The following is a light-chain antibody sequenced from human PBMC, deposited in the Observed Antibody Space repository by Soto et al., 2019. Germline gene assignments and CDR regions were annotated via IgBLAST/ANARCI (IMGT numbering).Light chain of an antibody. J-gene: IGLJ3*02. CDR1: DIGSKT. V-gene: IGLV3-21*02. CDR2: DDT. Sequence: SYELTQPPSVSVAPGQTARITCGGHDIGSKTVHWYQQKPGQAPVLVVYDDTYRPSGIPERFSASNSGNTATLTVSGVGAGDEADYYCQVWNSPSDNWVFGGGTKLTVL. CDR3: QVWNSPSDNWV.